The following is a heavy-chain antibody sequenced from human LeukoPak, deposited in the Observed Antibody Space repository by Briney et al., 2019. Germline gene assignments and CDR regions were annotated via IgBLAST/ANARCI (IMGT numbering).Heavy chain of an antibody. J-gene: IGHJ2*01. CDR1: GFTVSTNY. V-gene: IGHV3-53*01. Sequence: GGSLRLSCAASGFTVSTNYMNWVRQAPGKGLEWVSILYSGSSTYYADSVEGRFTISRDSSKNTLFLQMNDLRAEDTAVYYCARVGDHFHWYLDLWGRGTLVTVSS. CDR2: LYSGSST. CDR3: ARVGDHFHWYLDL. D-gene: IGHD3-3*02.